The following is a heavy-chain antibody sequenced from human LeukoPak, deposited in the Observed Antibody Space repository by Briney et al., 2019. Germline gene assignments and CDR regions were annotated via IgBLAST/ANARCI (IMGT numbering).Heavy chain of an antibody. Sequence: GGSLRLSCAASGFTFSSYAMHWVRQAPGKGLVWVAVISYDGSNKYYADSVKGQFTISRDNSKNTLYLQMNSLRAEDTAVYYCARERSITMIVVDGMDVWGQGTTVTVSS. CDR3: ARERSITMIVVDGMDV. D-gene: IGHD3-22*01. V-gene: IGHV3-30*04. CDR1: GFTFSSYA. J-gene: IGHJ6*02. CDR2: ISYDGSNK.